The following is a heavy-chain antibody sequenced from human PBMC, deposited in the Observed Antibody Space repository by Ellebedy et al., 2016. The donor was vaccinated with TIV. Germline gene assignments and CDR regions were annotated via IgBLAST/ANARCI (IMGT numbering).Heavy chain of an antibody. V-gene: IGHV4-59*01. J-gene: IGHJ3*02. CDR3: ARVIGAVDI. Sequence: SETLSLXXTVSGISISSYYWSWIRQPPGKGLEWIGYIYYSGSTNYNPSLKSRVTISLDTSKNQFSLKLSSVTAADTAVYYCARVIGAVDIWGQGTMVTVSS. CDR2: IYYSGST. CDR1: GISISSYY.